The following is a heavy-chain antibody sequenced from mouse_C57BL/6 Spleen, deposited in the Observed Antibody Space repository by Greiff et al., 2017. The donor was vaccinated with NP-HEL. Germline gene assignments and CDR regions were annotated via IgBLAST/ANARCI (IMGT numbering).Heavy chain of an antibody. CDR2: INPNNGGT. CDR1: GYTFTDYN. CDR3: AKDYDYDRFAY. J-gene: IGHJ3*01. D-gene: IGHD2-4*01. V-gene: IGHV1-22*01. Sequence: EVHLVESGPELVKPGASVKMSCKASGYTFTDYNMHWVKQSHGKSLEWIGYINPNNGGTSYNQKFKGKATLTVNKSSSTAYMELRSLTSEDSAVYYCAKDYDYDRFAYWGQGTLVTVSA.